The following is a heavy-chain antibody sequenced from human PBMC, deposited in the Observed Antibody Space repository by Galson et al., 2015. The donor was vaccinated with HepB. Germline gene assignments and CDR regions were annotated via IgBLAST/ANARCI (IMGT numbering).Heavy chain of an antibody. J-gene: IGHJ3*02. CDR2: INPNSGVT. CDR1: AYTFTGYY. D-gene: IGHD7-27*01. CDR3: ARVFLTGDAFDI. V-gene: IGHV1-2*06. Sequence: SVKVSCKASAYTFTGYYMHWVRQAPGQGLEWMGRINPNSGVTNYAQKFQGRVTMTRDTSISTAYMELSRLRSDDTAVYYCARVFLTGDAFDIWGQGTMVTVSS.